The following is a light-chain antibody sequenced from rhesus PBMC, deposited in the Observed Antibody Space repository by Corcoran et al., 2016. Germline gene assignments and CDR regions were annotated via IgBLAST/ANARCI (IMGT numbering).Light chain of an antibody. CDR2: YGS. J-gene: IGKJ3*01. V-gene: IGKV6-55*01. CDR3: QQSSSFPFT. CDR1: QNIGSS. Sequence: EIVLTQSPAFQSVTLKEKVTITCQASQNIGSSLHWYQQKPDQSPNLLIKYGSQSISGVPPRFSGSGSGTDFTLTINSLEADDAATYYCQQSSSFPFTFGPGTKLDIK.